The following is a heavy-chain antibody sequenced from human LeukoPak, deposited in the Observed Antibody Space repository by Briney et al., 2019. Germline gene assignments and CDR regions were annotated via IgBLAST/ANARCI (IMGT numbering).Heavy chain of an antibody. CDR3: AKDLMTTVTTWDYYGMDV. D-gene: IGHD4-17*01. CDR2: ISYDGSNK. J-gene: IGHJ6*02. Sequence: GGSLRLSCAASGFTFSSYGMHWVRQAPGKGLEWVAVISYDGSNKYYADSVKGRFTISRDNSKNTLYLQMNSLRAEVTAVYYCAKDLMTTVTTWDYYGMDVWGQGTTVTVSS. V-gene: IGHV3-30*18. CDR1: GFTFSSYG.